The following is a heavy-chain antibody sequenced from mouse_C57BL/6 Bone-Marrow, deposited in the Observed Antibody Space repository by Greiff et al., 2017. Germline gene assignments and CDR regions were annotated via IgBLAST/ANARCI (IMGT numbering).Heavy chain of an antibody. CDR2: IHPSDSAT. Sequence: VQLQQPGAELVKPGASVKVSCKASGYTFTSYWMHWVKQRPGHGLAWIGRIHPSDSATTSNQQFKGKATLTVAKSSSTAYMQLSSLTSQDYAVSDRATHTNNVKTGFADWGQGTLVTVSA. J-gene: IGHJ3*01. CDR1: GYTFTSYW. CDR3: ATHTNNVKTGFAD. V-gene: IGHV1-74*01. D-gene: IGHD1-3*01.